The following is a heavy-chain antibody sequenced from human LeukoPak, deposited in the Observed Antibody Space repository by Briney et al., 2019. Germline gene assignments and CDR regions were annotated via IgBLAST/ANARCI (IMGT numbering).Heavy chain of an antibody. CDR3: ARGPGYYDILTGYLSFDY. Sequence: SETLSLTCTVSGGSISSYYWSWIRQPPGKGLEWIGYIYYSGSTNYNPSLKSRVTISVDTSKNQFSLKLSSVTAADTAVYYCARGPGYYDILTGYLSFDYWGRGTLVTVSP. V-gene: IGHV4-59*12. CDR1: GGSISSYY. D-gene: IGHD3-9*01. J-gene: IGHJ4*02. CDR2: IYYSGST.